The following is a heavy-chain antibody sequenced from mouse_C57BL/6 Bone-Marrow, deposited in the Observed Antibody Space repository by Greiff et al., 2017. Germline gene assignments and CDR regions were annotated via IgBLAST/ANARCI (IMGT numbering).Heavy chain of an antibody. CDR1: GYTFTDYN. Sequence: EVQGVESGPELVKPGASVKIPCKASGYTFTDYNMDWVKQSHGKSLEWIGDINPNNGGTIYNQKFKGKATLTVDKSSSTAYMELRSLTSEDTAVYYCARKWLPYWYFYVRGTRTTVTVSS. J-gene: IGHJ1*03. V-gene: IGHV1-18*01. D-gene: IGHD2-2*01. CDR2: INPNNGGT. CDR3: ARKWLPYWYFYV.